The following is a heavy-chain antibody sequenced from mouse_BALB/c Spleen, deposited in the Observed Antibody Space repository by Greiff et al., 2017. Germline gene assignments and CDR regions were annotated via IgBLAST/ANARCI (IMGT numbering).Heavy chain of an antibody. Sequence: EVKVVESGGGLVQPGGSRKLSCAASGFTFSSFGMHWVRQAPEKGLEWVAYISSGSSTIYYADTVKGRFTISRDNPKNTLFLQMTSLRSEDTAMYYCARRSSSYNAMDYWGQGTSVTVSS. D-gene: IGHD1-1*01. CDR3: ARRSSSYNAMDY. CDR1: GFTFSSFG. V-gene: IGHV5-17*02. J-gene: IGHJ4*01. CDR2: ISSGSSTI.